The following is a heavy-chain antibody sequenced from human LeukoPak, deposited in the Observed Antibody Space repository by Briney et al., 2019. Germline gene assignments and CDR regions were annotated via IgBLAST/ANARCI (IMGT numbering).Heavy chain of an antibody. CDR2: ISSSGSTI. CDR3: ARDQGRFKDCGGDCYAAFDI. Sequence: PAGSLRLSCAASGFTFSSYEMNWVRQAPGKGLQWVSYISSSGSTIYYADSVKGRFTISRDNAKNSLYLQMNSLRAEDTAVYYCARDQGRFKDCGGDCYAAFDIWGQGTMVTVSS. D-gene: IGHD2-21*02. CDR1: GFTFSSYE. V-gene: IGHV3-48*03. J-gene: IGHJ3*02.